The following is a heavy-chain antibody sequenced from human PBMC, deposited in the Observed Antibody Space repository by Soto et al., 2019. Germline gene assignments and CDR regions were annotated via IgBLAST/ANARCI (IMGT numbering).Heavy chain of an antibody. J-gene: IGHJ1*01. Sequence: EVQLAESGGGLVQPGGSLRLSCAASGFTFSDHNMDWVRQAPGKGLEWVGRSTNKAKSYTTEYAASAKGRFTISRDDSKNSLYLQMDSLKTEVTAVYYCARVYYWNLANDFQYWGQGTLVTVSS. V-gene: IGHV3-72*01. D-gene: IGHD1-20*01. CDR1: GFTFSDHN. CDR3: ARVYYWNLANDFQY. CDR2: STNKAKSYTT.